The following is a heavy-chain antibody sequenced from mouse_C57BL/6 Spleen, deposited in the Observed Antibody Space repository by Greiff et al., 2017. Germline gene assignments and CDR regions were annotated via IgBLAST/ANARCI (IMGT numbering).Heavy chain of an antibody. D-gene: IGHD2-3*01. J-gene: IGHJ2*01. Sequence: QVQLQQSGAELMKPGASVKLSCKATGYTFPGYWIEWVKQRPGHGLEWIGEILPGSGSTNYNEKFKGKATLTADTSSNTAYMQLSSLTTEDSAIYYCAFYDGFHFAYWGQGTTLTVSS. CDR3: AFYDGFHFAY. CDR2: ILPGSGST. V-gene: IGHV1-9*01. CDR1: GYTFPGYW.